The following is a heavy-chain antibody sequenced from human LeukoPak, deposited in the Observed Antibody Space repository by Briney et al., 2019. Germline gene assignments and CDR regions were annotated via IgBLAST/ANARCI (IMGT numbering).Heavy chain of an antibody. CDR2: INHSGST. CDR1: GGSFSGCY. D-gene: IGHD2-15*01. J-gene: IGHJ3*02. Sequence: SETLSLTCAVYGGSFSGCYWSWIRQPPGKGLEWIGEINHSGSTNYNPSLKSRVTISVDTSKNQFSLKLSSVTAADTAVYYCARGGNCSGGSCYLKDDAFDIWGKGTMVTVSS. V-gene: IGHV4-34*01. CDR3: ARGGNCSGGSCYLKDDAFDI.